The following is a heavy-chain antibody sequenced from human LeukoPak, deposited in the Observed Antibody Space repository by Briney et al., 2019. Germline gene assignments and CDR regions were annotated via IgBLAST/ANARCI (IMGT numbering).Heavy chain of an antibody. CDR3: ARDIGWYLWYFDL. CDR1: GGSFSGYY. D-gene: IGHD6-19*01. J-gene: IGHJ2*01. Sequence: SETLSLTCAVYGGSFSGYYWSWLRQPPGKGLEWIGYIYYSGSTNYNPSLKSRVTISVDTSKNQFSLKLSSVTAADTAVYYCARDIGWYLWYFDLWGRGTLVTVSS. CDR2: IYYSGST. V-gene: IGHV4-59*01.